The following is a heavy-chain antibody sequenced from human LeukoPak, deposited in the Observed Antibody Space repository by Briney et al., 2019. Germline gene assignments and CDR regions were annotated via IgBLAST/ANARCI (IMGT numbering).Heavy chain of an antibody. CDR2: ISSSGSTI. V-gene: IGHV3-11*01. J-gene: IGHJ3*02. Sequence: GGSLRLSCAASGFTFSDYYMSWIRQAPGKGLEWVSYISSSGSTIYYAVSVKGRFTISRDNAKNSLYLQMNCLRAEDTAVYYCARDLGGSSGWYMAFDIWGQGTMVTVSS. D-gene: IGHD6-19*01. CDR1: GFTFSDYY. CDR3: ARDLGGSSGWYMAFDI.